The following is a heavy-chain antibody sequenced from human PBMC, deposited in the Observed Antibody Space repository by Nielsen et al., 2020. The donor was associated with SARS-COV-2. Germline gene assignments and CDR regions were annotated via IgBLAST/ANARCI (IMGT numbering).Heavy chain of an antibody. CDR2: TYYRSKWYN. Sequence: WIRQSPSRGLEWLGRTYYRSKWYNDYAESVKSRITVNPDTSKNQFSLQLNSVTPEDTAVYYCARGDIVVVPAAPGWYYYYDMDVWGQGTTVTVSS. CDR3: ARGDIVVVPAAPGWYYYYDMDV. D-gene: IGHD2-2*01. V-gene: IGHV6-1*01. J-gene: IGHJ6*02.